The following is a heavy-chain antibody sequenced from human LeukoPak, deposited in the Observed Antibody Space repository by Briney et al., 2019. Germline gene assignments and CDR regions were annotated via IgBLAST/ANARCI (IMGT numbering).Heavy chain of an antibody. V-gene: IGHV1-18*01. J-gene: IGHJ4*02. D-gene: IGHD6-13*01. Sequence: VASVKVSCKASGYAFTSYALSWVRQAPGQGLEWMGWISAYNGNTKYAQKFQGRVTMITDTSTSTAYMEVRSLRSDDTAVYYCARDRSSSWYYFEYWGQGALVTVPS. CDR3: ARDRSSSWYYFEY. CDR2: ISAYNGNT. CDR1: GYAFTSYA.